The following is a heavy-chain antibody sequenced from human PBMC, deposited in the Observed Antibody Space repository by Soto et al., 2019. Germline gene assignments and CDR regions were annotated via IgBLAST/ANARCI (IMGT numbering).Heavy chain of an antibody. CDR2: IIPIFGTA. CDR1: GGTFSRYA. J-gene: IGHJ5*02. CDR3: ARAIVGPTTTGWLDP. Sequence: QVQLVQSGAEVKKPGSSVKVSCKASGGTFSRYAISWVRQAPGQGLEWMGGIIPIFGTANYAQKFQGRVTITADESTSTDYMERSSLRFEDTAVYYCARAIVGPTTTGWLDPWGQGTLVTVSS. D-gene: IGHD1-26*01. V-gene: IGHV1-69*01.